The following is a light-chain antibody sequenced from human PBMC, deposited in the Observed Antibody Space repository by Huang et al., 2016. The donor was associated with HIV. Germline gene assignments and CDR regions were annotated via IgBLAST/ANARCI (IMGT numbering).Light chain of an antibody. Sequence: EIVMTQSSATLSVSPGERATLSCRASQTVSSNLAWYQQTPGQAPRLLIYAASTRATDIPARFSGSGSGTEFTLTISSLQSEDFAVYYCQHYRVWPPVYTFGQGTKLEIK. CDR2: AAS. CDR1: QTVSSN. J-gene: IGKJ2*01. CDR3: QHYRVWPPVYT. V-gene: IGKV3-15*01.